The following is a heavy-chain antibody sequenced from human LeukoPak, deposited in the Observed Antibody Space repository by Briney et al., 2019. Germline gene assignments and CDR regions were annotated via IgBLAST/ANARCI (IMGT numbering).Heavy chain of an antibody. V-gene: IGHV4-34*01. D-gene: IGHD1-26*01. Sequence: PSETLSLTCAVYGGSFSGYYWSWIRQPPGKGLEWIGEINHSGSTNYNPSLKSRVTISVDTSKNQFSLKLSSVTAADTAVYYCASGSYWVKGFDYWGQGTLVTVSS. CDR1: GGSFSGYY. CDR3: ASGSYWVKGFDY. CDR2: INHSGST. J-gene: IGHJ4*02.